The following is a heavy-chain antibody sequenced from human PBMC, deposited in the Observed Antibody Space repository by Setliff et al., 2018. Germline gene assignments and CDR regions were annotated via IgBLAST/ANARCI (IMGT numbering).Heavy chain of an antibody. CDR1: GGSISSSSYY. CDR3: RYWSGYYNNDY. CDR2: IYHSGSS. V-gene: IGHV4-39*07. D-gene: IGHD3-3*01. Sequence: LSLTCTVSGGSISSSSYYWGWIRQPPGKGLEWIGSIYHSGSSYYNPSLRSRVTISVDTSKNQFSLILRSVTAADTAVYYCRYWSGYYNNDYWGQGTLVTVSS. J-gene: IGHJ4*02.